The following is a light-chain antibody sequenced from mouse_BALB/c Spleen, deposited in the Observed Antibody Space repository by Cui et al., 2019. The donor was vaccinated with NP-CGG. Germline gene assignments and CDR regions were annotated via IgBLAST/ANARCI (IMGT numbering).Light chain of an antibody. J-gene: IGLJ1*01. CDR1: TGAVTTSNY. V-gene: IGLV1*01. Sequence: AVVLQESELTTSPGETVTLTCRSSTGAVTTSNYANWVQEKPDHLFTGLIGGTNNRAPGVPARFSGSLIGDKAALTITGAQTEDEAIYFCALWYSNHWVFGGGTKLTVL. CDR3: ALWYSNHWV. CDR2: GTN.